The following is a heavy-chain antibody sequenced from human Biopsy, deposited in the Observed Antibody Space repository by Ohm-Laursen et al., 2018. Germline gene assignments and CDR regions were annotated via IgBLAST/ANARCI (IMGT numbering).Heavy chain of an antibody. J-gene: IGHJ4*02. Sequence: PGTLSLTWAVSGYSISSGYYWGWIRQPPRKGLEWMGGIYHSGSTSYNPSLKSRVTISVDTSKNQFSLKLSSVTAADTAGYYCARGQALKSFDYWGQGTLVTVSS. CDR1: GYSISSGYY. CDR2: IYHSGST. V-gene: IGHV4-38-2*01. CDR3: ARGQALKSFDY.